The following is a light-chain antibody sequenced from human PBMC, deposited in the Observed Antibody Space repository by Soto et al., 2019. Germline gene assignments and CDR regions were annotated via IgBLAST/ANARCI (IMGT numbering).Light chain of an antibody. V-gene: IGKV3-20*01. CDR2: GAS. CDR1: QTVSSSY. CDR3: QQYGSSLFT. Sequence: EIVLTQSPGTLSLSPGERATLSCRASQTVSSSYLAWYQQKPGQAPRLLIYGASSRATGLPDRFSGSGSGTDFTLTISRLEPEDFAVYYCQQYGSSLFTFGPGTKGDIK. J-gene: IGKJ3*01.